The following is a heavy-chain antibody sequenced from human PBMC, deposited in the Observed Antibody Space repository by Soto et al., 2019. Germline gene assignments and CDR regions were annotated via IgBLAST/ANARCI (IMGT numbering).Heavy chain of an antibody. J-gene: IGHJ4*01. V-gene: IGHV3-74*01. CDR2: ISVDGGDT. CDR3: ERAPEQRPFDY. CDR1: GFTLSDYW. D-gene: IGHD6-19*01. Sequence: GGSLRLSCAASGFTLSDYWMHWVRQVPGKGLLWVSRISVDGGDTTYADTEKGRFTISRDNAKNTFYLQLDTLRSEDTAFYSGERAPEQRPFDYWGHGSLVTVSS.